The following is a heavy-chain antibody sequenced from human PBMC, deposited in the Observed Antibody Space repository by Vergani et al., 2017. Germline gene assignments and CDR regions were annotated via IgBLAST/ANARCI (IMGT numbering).Heavy chain of an antibody. CDR3: ARGLTVVVPAAGYYYYYMDV. V-gene: IGHV4-34*01. CDR2: INHSGST. CDR1: GGSFSGYY. J-gene: IGHJ6*03. D-gene: IGHD2-2*01. Sequence: QVQLQQWGAGLLKPSETLSLTCAVYGGSFSGYYWSWIRQPPGKGLEWIGEINHSGSTNYNPSLKSRVTISVDTSKNQFSLKLSSVTAADTAVYYFARGLTVVVPAAGYYYYYMDVWGKGTTVTVSS.